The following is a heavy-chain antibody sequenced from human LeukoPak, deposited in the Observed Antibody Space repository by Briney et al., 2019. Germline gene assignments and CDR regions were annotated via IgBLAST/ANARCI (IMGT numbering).Heavy chain of an antibody. D-gene: IGHD2-21*01. J-gene: IGHJ4*02. V-gene: IGHV3-30*02. CDR1: GFTFTNFA. Sequence: GGSLRLSCVASGFTFTNFALHWVRQAPGKGLEWVAFIRYDGSNKYYADSVKGRFTISRDNSKNTLYLQMNSLRAEDTAVYYCAKDMRHTDYWGQGTLVTVSS. CDR2: IRYDGSNK. CDR3: AKDMRHTDY.